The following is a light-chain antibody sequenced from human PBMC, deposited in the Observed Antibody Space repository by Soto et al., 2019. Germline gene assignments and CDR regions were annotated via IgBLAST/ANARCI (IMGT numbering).Light chain of an antibody. V-gene: IGKV3-20*01. CDR1: QSVSATY. CDR3: QQYVSSPMYT. J-gene: IGKJ2*01. Sequence: EIVLTQSPGTLSLSPGERATLSCRASQSVSATYLAWYQQKPGQAPRLLIYGASNMATGIPDRFTGSGSGTDFTLTISRLEPEDFAVYFCQQYVSSPMYTFGKGTKLEIK. CDR2: GAS.